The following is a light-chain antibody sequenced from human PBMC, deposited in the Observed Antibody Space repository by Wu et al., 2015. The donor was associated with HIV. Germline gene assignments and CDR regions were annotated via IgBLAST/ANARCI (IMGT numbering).Light chain of an antibody. CDR1: QIIATN. CDR3: QQYNGWPQT. Sequence: EIVVTQSPATLSVSPGGRVTLSCRASQIIATNLAWYQQKPGQPPRLLIYDASTRAAGSQPGSVAVGLGQSSLSPSSTLQSGDVAVYYCQQYNGWPQTFGQGTKVEI. J-gene: IGKJ1*01. V-gene: IGKV3-15*01. CDR2: DAS.